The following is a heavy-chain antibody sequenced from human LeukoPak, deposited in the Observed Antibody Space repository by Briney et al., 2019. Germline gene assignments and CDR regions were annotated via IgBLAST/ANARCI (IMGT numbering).Heavy chain of an antibody. CDR3: ARWAGRCGGDCQSEDP. J-gene: IGHJ5*02. CDR1: GFTFSTSW. V-gene: IGHV3-7*01. Sequence: GGSLRLSCVGSGFTFSTSWMHWVRQAPGKGPEYVAYVNQDGSETNYVDSVKGRFTISRDNTRNSLFLQMYSLRDEDTAIYYCARWAGRCGGDCQSEDPWGLGTLVIVSS. D-gene: IGHD2-21*02. CDR2: VNQDGSET.